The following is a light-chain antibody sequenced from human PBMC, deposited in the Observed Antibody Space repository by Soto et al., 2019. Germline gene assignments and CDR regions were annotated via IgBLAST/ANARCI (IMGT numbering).Light chain of an antibody. CDR2: GAS. CDR1: QSVSSSY. CDR3: QQYSNWPPIT. J-gene: IGKJ5*01. V-gene: IGKV3D-15*01. Sequence: PGDTVTLSCRSSQSVSSSYLTWYQHKPGQAPSLLIYGASTRATGIPARVSGSGSGTDFTLTISSLQSEDFAVYYCQQYSNWPPITFGQGTRLEI.